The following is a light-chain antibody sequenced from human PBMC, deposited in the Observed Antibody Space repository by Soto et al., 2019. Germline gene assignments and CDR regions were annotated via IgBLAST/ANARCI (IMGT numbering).Light chain of an antibody. J-gene: IGKJ2*01. CDR2: SAS. CDR3: QQSYTSPYT. Sequence: DIQMTQSPSSLSASVGDRATITCRASQSISTYLNWYQQRLGKAPKLLMYSASRLQSGVSSRFSGSGSGTDFTLSISSLQPEDFATYYCQQSYTSPYTFGQGTKLEIE. V-gene: IGKV1-39*01. CDR1: QSISTY.